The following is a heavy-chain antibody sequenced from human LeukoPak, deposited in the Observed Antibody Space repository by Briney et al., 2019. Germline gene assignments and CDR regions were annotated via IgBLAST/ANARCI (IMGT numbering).Heavy chain of an antibody. CDR1: GYTFSSYG. D-gene: IGHD5-12*01. CDR2: ISAYNGNT. Sequence: ASLKVSCKASGYTFSSYGISWVRQAPGQGLEWMGWISAYNGNTSFAQEFQVRVTMTTDTSTSTASMELRSLRSDDTAVYYCARDQGIYNHRIIDSWGQGTLVTVSS. V-gene: IGHV1-18*01. J-gene: IGHJ4*02. CDR3: ARDQGIYNHRIIDS.